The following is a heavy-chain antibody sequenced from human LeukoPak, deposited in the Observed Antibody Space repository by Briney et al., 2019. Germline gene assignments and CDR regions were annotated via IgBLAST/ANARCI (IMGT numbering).Heavy chain of an antibody. CDR2: IYYSGST. V-gene: IGHV4-39*07. J-gene: IGHJ4*02. CDR3: ARDPHSSGNY. Sequence: PSQTLSLTCTVSGGSISSSSYYWGWIRQPPGKGLEWIGSIYYSGSTYYNPSLKSRVTISVDTSKNQFSLKLSSVTAADTAVYYCARDPHSSGNYRGQGTLVTVSS. CDR1: GGSISSSSYY. D-gene: IGHD3-10*01.